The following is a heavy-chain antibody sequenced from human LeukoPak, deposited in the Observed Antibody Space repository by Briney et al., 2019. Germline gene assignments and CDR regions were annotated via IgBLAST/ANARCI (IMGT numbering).Heavy chain of an antibody. CDR3: AKNSVNYYYYYYMDV. Sequence: PGGSLRLSCAASGFTFSSYGMSWVRQAPGKGLEWASAISGSGGSTYYADSVKGRFTISRDNSKNTLYLQMNSLRAEDTAVYYCAKNSVNYYYYYYMDVWGKGTTVTISS. V-gene: IGHV3-23*01. CDR2: ISGSGGST. J-gene: IGHJ6*03. CDR1: GFTFSSYG.